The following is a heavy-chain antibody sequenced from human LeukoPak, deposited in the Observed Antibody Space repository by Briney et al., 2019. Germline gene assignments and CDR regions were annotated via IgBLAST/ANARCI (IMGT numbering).Heavy chain of an antibody. Sequence: ASVKVSCKASGYTFTSYDINWVRQATGQGLEWMGWMNPNSGNTGYAQKFQGRVTITRNTSISTAYMELSSLRSEDTAVYYCARGGRQQLVWGGDYWGQGTLVTVSS. CDR2: MNPNSGNT. CDR1: GYTFTSYD. J-gene: IGHJ4*02. D-gene: IGHD6-13*01. V-gene: IGHV1-8*03. CDR3: ARGGRQQLVWGGDY.